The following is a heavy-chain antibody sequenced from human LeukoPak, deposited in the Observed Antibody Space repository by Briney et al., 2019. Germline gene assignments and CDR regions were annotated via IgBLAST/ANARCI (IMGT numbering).Heavy chain of an antibody. CDR2: IRYDGSNK. CDR1: GFTFTSYG. CDR3: ARDDAAADPGGY. J-gene: IGHJ4*02. V-gene: IGHV3-33*01. Sequence: GGSLRLSCAASGFTFTSYGMHWVRQAPGKGLEWVAVIRYDGSNKYYADSVKGRFTISRDNSKNTLYLQMNSLRAEDTAVYYCARDDAAADPGGYWGQGTLVTVSS. D-gene: IGHD6-13*01.